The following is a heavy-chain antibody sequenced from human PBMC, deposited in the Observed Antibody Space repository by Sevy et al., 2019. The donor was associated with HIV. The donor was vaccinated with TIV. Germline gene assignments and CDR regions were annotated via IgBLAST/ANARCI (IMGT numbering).Heavy chain of an antibody. J-gene: IGHJ6*03. CDR3: ARGVVVPAASYGSFYYYMDV. CDR2: INHSGST. D-gene: IGHD2-2*01. V-gene: IGHV4-34*01. CDR1: GGSFSGYY. Sequence: SETLSLTCAVYGGSFSGYYWSWIRQPPGKGLEWIGEINHSGSTNYNPSLKSRVTISVDTSKNQFSLKLSSVTAADTAVYYCARGVVVPAASYGSFYYYMDVWGKGTTVTVSS.